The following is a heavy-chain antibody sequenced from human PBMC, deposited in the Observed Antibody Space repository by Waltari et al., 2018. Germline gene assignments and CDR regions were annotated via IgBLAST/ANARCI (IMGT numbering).Heavy chain of an antibody. J-gene: IGHJ2*01. Sequence: QVQLQESGPGLGKPSETLSLTCAVSGYPISRGYYWGWIRQPTGKGLGWIGSIYHSGTTYYSPSLKSRVTISVDTSKNQFSLKVTSLTAADTAIYYCARGSFDSDSYFDVWGRGTLVTVSS. D-gene: IGHD1-26*01. V-gene: IGHV4-38-2*01. CDR2: IYHSGTT. CDR1: GYPISRGYY. CDR3: ARGSFDSDSYFDV.